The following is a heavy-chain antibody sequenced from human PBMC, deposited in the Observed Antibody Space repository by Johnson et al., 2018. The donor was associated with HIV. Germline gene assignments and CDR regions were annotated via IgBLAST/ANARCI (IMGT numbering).Heavy chain of an antibody. V-gene: IGHV3-48*04. CDR3: ARRRLLGPGKGDVFDI. CDR1: GFTFSSYA. Sequence: VQLVESGGGLVQPGGSLRLSCAASGFTFSSYAVHWIRQAPGKGLEWVSYISSSGSTIYYADSVKGRFTITRDNAKKSLYMQMNSQRAEDTAVYYCARRRLLGPGKGDVFDIWGQGTMVTVSS. J-gene: IGHJ3*02. D-gene: IGHD2-15*01. CDR2: ISSSGSTI.